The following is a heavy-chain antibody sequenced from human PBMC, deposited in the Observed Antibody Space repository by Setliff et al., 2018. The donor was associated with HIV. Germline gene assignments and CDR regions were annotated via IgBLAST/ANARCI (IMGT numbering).Heavy chain of an antibody. CDR3: ARCYYDSSGPTDAFDI. V-gene: IGHV1-46*01. J-gene: IGHJ3*02. D-gene: IGHD3-22*01. CDR1: GYTFTNYY. Sequence: ASVKVSCKASGYTFTNYYIHWVRQAPGQGLEWMGLINPSGGGTSYAQKFQGRLTMTRDTSRSTVYMELSSLRSEDTAVYYCARCYYDSSGPTDAFDIWGQGTVVTVS. CDR2: INPSGGGT.